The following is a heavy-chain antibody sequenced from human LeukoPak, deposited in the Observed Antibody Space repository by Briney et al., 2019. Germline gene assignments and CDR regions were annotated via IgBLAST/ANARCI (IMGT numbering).Heavy chain of an antibody. D-gene: IGHD6-13*01. CDR2: LYSSGST. Sequence: MTSETLSLACTVSGGSMNTYYWSWIRQPAGKGLEWIGRLYSSGSTTYNPSLKSRVTMSLDTSKNQFSLKLTSVTAADTAVYYCARRQYGSSWVDYWGQGTLVTVSS. V-gene: IGHV4-4*07. CDR1: GGSMNTYY. CDR3: ARRQYGSSWVDY. J-gene: IGHJ4*02.